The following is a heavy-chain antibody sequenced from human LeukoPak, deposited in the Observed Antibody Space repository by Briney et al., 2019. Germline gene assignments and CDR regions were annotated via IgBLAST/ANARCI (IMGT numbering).Heavy chain of an antibody. Sequence: GASVKVSCKASGYTFTSYGISWVRQAPGQGLEWMGWISPYNGDTNYAQKLQGRVTMTTATSTSTANMELRSLRSDDTAVYYCARVPTGTTDYFDYWGQGTLVTVSS. V-gene: IGHV1-18*01. J-gene: IGHJ4*02. CDR3: ARVPTGTTDYFDY. CDR2: ISPYNGDT. D-gene: IGHD1-1*01. CDR1: GYTFTSYG.